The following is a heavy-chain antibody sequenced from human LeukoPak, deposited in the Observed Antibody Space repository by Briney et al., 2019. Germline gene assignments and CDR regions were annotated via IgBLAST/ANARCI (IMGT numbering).Heavy chain of an antibody. CDR1: GGSFSGYY. CDR2: INHSGST. Sequence: SGTLSLTCAVYGGSFSGYYWSWIRQPPGKGLEWIGEINHSGSTNYNPSLKGRVAISVDTSKNQFSLKLSSVTAADTAVYYCAREGACSSTSCLNWFDPWGQGTLVTVSS. V-gene: IGHV4-34*01. D-gene: IGHD2-2*01. J-gene: IGHJ5*02. CDR3: AREGACSSTSCLNWFDP.